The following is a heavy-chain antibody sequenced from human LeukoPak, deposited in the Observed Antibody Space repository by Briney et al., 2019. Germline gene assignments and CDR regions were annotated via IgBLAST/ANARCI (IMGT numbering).Heavy chain of an antibody. CDR3: ARHKRVGATTEYYYGMDV. CDR1: GGSISSGGYS. CDR2: IYHSGST. J-gene: IGHJ6*02. Sequence: PSQTLSLTCAVSGGSISSGGYSWSWIRQPPGKGLEWIGYIYHSGSTYYNPSLKSRVTISVDRSKNQFSLKLSSVTAADTAVYYCARHKRVGATTEYYYGMDVWGQGTTVTVSS. D-gene: IGHD1-26*01. V-gene: IGHV4-30-2*01.